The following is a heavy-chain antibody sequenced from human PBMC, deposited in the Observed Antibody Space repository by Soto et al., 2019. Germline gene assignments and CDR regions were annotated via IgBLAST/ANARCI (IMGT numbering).Heavy chain of an antibody. D-gene: IGHD2-2*01. CDR2: IIPILGIA. CDR1: GGTISSYT. CDR3: ARAYLYCSSTSCRGADYYYYGMDV. Sequence: SVTVSCQASGGTISSYTISWVRQAPGQGLEWIGRIIPILGIANYAQKFQGRVTITADKSTSTAYMELSSLRSEDTAVYYCARAYLYCSSTSCRGADYYYYGMDVWGQGTTVTVSS. J-gene: IGHJ6*02. V-gene: IGHV1-69*02.